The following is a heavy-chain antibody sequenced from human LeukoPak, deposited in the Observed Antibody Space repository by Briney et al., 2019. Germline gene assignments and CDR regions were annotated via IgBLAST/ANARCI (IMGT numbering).Heavy chain of an antibody. V-gene: IGHV4-39*01. Sequence: NSSETLSLTCTVSGGSISNNNYYWAWIRQPPGKGLECIGSIYYSGSPYYNPSLKSRVTISVDTSKNQFSLRLSSVTAADTAVYYCATWRTAKTGFDYWGQGTLVTVSP. D-gene: IGHD1-1*01. CDR3: ATWRTAKTGFDY. CDR2: IYYSGSP. J-gene: IGHJ4*02. CDR1: GGSISNNNYY.